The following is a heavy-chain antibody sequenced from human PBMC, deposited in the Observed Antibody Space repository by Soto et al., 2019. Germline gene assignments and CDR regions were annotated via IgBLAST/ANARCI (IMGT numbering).Heavy chain of an antibody. CDR1: GYTFTGYY. CDR2: INPNSGGT. Sequence: ASVKVSCKASGYTFTGYYMHWARQAPGQGLEWMGWINPNSGGTNYAQKFQGRVTMTRDTSISTAYMELSRLRSDDTAVYYCARDYSSSWYYFDYWGQGTLVTVSS. CDR3: ARDYSSSWYYFDY. J-gene: IGHJ4*02. D-gene: IGHD6-13*01. V-gene: IGHV1-2*02.